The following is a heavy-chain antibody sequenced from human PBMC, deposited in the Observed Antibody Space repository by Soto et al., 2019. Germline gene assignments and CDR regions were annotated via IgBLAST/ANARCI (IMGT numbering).Heavy chain of an antibody. Sequence: SETLSLTCHVSADSIGRLYWTWSGQSAENGPPWIGRVYSTGGVTYNPALKGRVTISLDRPNNHISLELIPLTAAATAGYFCARELSGTGLNTWGRGTRVTVAS. V-gene: IGHV4-4*07. J-gene: IGHJ6*02. CDR2: VYSTGGV. CDR3: ARELSGTGLNT. CDR1: ADSIGRLY. D-gene: IGHD1-26*01.